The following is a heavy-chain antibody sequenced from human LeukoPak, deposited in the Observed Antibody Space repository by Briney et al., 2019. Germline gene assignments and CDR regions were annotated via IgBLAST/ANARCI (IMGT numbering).Heavy chain of an antibody. Sequence: PSETLSLTCAVYGGSFSGYYWSWIRQPPGKGLEWIGEINHSGSTNYNPSLKSRVTISVDTSKNQFSLKLSSVTAADTAVYYCARVRGARDFWSGYCYYYYMDVWGKGTTVTVSS. CDR2: INHSGST. V-gene: IGHV4-34*01. CDR3: ARVRGARDFWSGYCYYYYMDV. J-gene: IGHJ6*03. D-gene: IGHD3-3*01. CDR1: GGSFSGYY.